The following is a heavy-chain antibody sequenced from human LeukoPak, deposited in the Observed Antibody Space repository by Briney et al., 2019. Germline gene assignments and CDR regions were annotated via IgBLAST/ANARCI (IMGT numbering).Heavy chain of an antibody. CDR3: ARGHPRGSSCNY. V-gene: IGHV3-21*01. Sequence: GGSLRLSCAASGFTFSSYGMHWVRQAPGKGLEWVSSISSSSSYIYYADSVKGRFTISRDNAKNSLYLQMNSLRAEDTAVYYCARGHPRGSSCNYWGQGTLVTVSS. J-gene: IGHJ4*02. D-gene: IGHD6-13*01. CDR1: GFTFSSYG. CDR2: ISSSSSYI.